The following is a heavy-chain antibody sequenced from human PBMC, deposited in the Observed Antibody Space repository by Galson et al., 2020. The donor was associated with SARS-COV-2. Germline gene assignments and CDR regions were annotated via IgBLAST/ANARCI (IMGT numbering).Heavy chain of an antibody. Sequence: TGGSLRLSCAASGFTFSSYGMHWVRQAPGKGLEWVAVISYDGSNKYYADSVEGRFTISRDNSKNTLYLQMNSLRAEDTAVYYCARGVQRTQLLWFGELFLYSFDYWGQGTLVTVSS. CDR3: ARGVQRTQLLWFGELFLYSFDY. V-gene: IGHV3-30*03. D-gene: IGHD3-10*01. J-gene: IGHJ4*02. CDR1: GFTFSSYG. CDR2: ISYDGSNK.